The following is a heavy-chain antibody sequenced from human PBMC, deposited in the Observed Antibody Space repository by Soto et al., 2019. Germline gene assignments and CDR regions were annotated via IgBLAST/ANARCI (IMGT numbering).Heavy chain of an antibody. J-gene: IGHJ4*02. CDR3: ARLYYSGSGSYYSPHFFDY. D-gene: IGHD3-10*01. V-gene: IGHV5-51*01. CDR1: RYSFSSYW. CDR2: IYPGDSKT. Sequence: PGDSLKISCKASRYSFSSYWIGWVRQVPGKGLEWMAIIYPGDSKTRYSPSFQGHVTISADKSISTAYLQWNSLKASDTAMYYCARLYYSGSGSYYSPHFFDYWGQGTLVTVSS.